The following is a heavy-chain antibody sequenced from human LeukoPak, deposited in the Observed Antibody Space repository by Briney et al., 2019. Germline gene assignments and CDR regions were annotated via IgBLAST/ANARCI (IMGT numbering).Heavy chain of an antibody. V-gene: IGHV4-59*12. CDR2: IYYSGST. Sequence: PSETLSLTGTVSGGSSSSYYWSWIRQPPGKGLEWIGYIYYSGSTNYNPSLKSRVTISVDTSKNQFSLKLSSVTAADTAVYYCARGPSIQLWSDPYYYYGMDVRGQGTTVTVSS. D-gene: IGHD5-18*01. CDR1: GGSSSSYY. CDR3: ARGPSIQLWSDPYYYYGMDV. J-gene: IGHJ6*02.